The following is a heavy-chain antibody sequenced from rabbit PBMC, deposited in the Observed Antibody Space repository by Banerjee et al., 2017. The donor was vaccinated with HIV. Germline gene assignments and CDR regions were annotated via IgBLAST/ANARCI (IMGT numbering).Heavy chain of an antibody. Sequence: QEQLEESGGDLVKPGASLTLTCTASGFSFSNKYVMCWVRQAPGEGLEWIACIGSGSGNTGYATWAKGRFTISKTSSTTVTLQMTSLTAADTATYFCARNGAGSNFAFNLWGPGTLVTVS. CDR3: ARNGAGSNFAFNL. V-gene: IGHV1S45*01. CDR1: GFSFSNKYV. CDR2: IGSGSGNT. J-gene: IGHJ4*01. D-gene: IGHD4-2*01.